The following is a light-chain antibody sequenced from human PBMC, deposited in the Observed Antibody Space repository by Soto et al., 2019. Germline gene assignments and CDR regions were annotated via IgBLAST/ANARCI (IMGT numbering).Light chain of an antibody. J-gene: IGKJ1*01. CDR2: AAS. CDR1: RGIDKF. V-gene: IGKV1-27*01. CDR3: QQYHSPPGT. Sequence: DIQMTQSPSSLSASVGDRVTITCRASRGIDKFVAWYQQHPGKVPTVLMYAASMLESGVPSRFSGSASGTEFNLTISGLQSEDFATYFCQQYHSPPGTFGQGTKVEIK.